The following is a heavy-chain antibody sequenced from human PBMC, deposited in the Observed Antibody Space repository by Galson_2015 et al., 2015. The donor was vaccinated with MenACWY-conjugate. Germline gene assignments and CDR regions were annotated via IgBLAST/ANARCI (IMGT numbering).Heavy chain of an antibody. Sequence: SLRLSCAASGFTFSDHYMDWVRQAPGRGLEWVGRVRNKANAYTTEYAASVEGRFTVSRDASKSSLYLQMNSLKSEDTAVYYCARIAVGYYLDSWGQGTLVTVSS. J-gene: IGHJ4*02. CDR2: VRNKANAYTT. V-gene: IGHV3-72*01. D-gene: IGHD2-8*02. CDR3: ARIAVGYYLDS. CDR1: GFTFSDHY.